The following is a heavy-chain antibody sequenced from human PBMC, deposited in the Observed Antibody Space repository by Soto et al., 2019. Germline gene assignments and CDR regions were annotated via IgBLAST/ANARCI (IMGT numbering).Heavy chain of an antibody. CDR2: IFPADSDT. CDR1: GYSFTTYW. Sequence: PGESLKISCEASGYSFTTYWIGWVRQMPGKGLEWMGIIFPADSDTRYSPSFQGQVTISVDKSISTAYLHWSSLKDSDTAIYYCERQQAAVDVWGQGTMVTVS. V-gene: IGHV5-51*01. J-gene: IGHJ3*01. D-gene: IGHD6-13*01. CDR3: ERQQAAVDV.